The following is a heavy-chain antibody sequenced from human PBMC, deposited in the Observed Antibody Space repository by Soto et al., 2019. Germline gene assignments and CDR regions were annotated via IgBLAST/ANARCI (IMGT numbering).Heavy chain of an antibody. CDR2: IKTKTNSEAT. CDR1: GFTFSNAW. CDR3: ARVYWNDVGWFDP. Sequence: GGSLRLSCAASGFTFSNAWMNWVRQAPGKGLEWVGRIKTKTNSEATAYAAPVKGRFNISRDDSINTPYLQMNSLKTEDTAVYYCARVYWNDVGWFDPWGQGTLVTVSS. V-gene: IGHV3-15*07. D-gene: IGHD1-1*01. J-gene: IGHJ5*02.